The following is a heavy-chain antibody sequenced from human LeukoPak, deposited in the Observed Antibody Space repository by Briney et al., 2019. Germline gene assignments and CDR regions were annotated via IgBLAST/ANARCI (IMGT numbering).Heavy chain of an antibody. D-gene: IGHD1-26*01. CDR1: GGXISSYY. J-gene: IGHJ4*02. CDR2: IYYSGST. Sequence: SETLSLTCTVSGGXISSYYCSWIRQPPGKGLEWIGSIYYSGSTYYNPSLKSRVTISVDTSKNQFSLKLSSVTAADTAVYYCARYASGSYFDYWGQGTLVTVSS. CDR3: ARYASGSYFDY. V-gene: IGHV4-59*05.